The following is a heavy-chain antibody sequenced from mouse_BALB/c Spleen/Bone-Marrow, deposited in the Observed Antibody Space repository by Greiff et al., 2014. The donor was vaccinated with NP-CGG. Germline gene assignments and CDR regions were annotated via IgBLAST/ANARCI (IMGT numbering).Heavy chain of an antibody. CDR2: IYPGDGDT. CDR3: ARGFPFDY. CDR1: GYTFTSYW. Sequence: VQLVESGAELARPGASVKLSCKASGYTFTSYWMQWVKQRPGQGLEWIGAIYPGDGDTRYTQKFKGKATLTADKSSSTAYMQLSSLASEDSAVYYCARGFPFDYRGQGTTLTVSS. J-gene: IGHJ2*01. V-gene: IGHV1-87*01.